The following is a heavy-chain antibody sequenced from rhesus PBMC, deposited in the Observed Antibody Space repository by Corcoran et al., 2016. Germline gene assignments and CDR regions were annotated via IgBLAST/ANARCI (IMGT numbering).Heavy chain of an antibody. CDR1: GGSISCYFS. V-gene: IGHV4-73*01. CDR3: VRDLSNRFDV. J-gene: IGHJ5-1*01. CDR2: IHGKSANT. D-gene: IGHD4-23*01. Sequence: QVNLQQWGEGLVKPSETLSLTCAVYGGSISCYFSWTWIGQPPGKGLEWVGFIHGKSANTNYSPSLKNRVTISKDTAKNQFSRRLTSVTAADTAVYYCVRDLSNRFDVWGPGVLVTVSS.